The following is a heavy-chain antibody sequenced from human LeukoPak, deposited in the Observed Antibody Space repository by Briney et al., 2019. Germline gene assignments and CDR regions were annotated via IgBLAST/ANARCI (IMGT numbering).Heavy chain of an antibody. D-gene: IGHD3-10*01. V-gene: IGHV4-59*01. J-gene: IGHJ3*02. CDR1: GGSISSYY. CDR3: ARDLGHSPGRGAFDI. Sequence: PSETLSLTCTVSGGSISSYYWSWIRQPPGKGLEWIGYIYYSGSTNYNPSLKSRVTTSVDTSKNQFSLKLSSVTAADTAVYYCARDLGHSPGRGAFDIWGQGTMVTVSS. CDR2: IYYSGST.